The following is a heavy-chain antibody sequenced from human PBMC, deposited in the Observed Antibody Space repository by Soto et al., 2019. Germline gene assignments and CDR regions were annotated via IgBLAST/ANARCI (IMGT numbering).Heavy chain of an antibody. V-gene: IGHV3-53*01. J-gene: IGHJ4*02. CDR2: IYSGGYT. CDR1: GFTVSNNY. D-gene: IGHD2-8*01. Sequence: EVQLVESGGGLIQPGGSLRLSCAVSGFTVSNNYMSWVRQAPGKGLEGVSVIYSGGYTAYGDSVKGRFTISRDNSKNTLFFQKNIGWTADTAVFYCAANPGGGGYWGQGTLVTVSS. CDR3: AANPGGGGY.